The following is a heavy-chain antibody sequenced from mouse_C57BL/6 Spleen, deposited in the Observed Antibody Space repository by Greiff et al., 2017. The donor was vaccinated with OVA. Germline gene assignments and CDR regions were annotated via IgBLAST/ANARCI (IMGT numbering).Heavy chain of an antibody. Sequence: EVKLMESGGGLVKPGGSLKLSCAASGFTFSSYAMSWVRQTPEKRLEWVATISDGGSYTYYPDNVKGRFTISRDNAKKNLYLQMGHLKSEDTAMYYCAREGDTTVVEGFAYWGQGTLVTVSA. J-gene: IGHJ3*01. V-gene: IGHV5-4*01. CDR2: ISDGGSYT. CDR1: GFTFSSYA. CDR3: AREGDTTVVEGFAY. D-gene: IGHD1-1*01.